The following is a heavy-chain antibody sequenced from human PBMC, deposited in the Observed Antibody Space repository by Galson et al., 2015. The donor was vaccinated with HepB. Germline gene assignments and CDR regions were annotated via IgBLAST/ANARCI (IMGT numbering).Heavy chain of an antibody. D-gene: IGHD3-22*01. CDR3: AKLHDSSGFGTFDI. Sequence: QSGAEVKKPGESLKISCTGSGYKFFSYWIGWVRQMPGKGLEWMGIISPADSDTKYSPSFQGQVTISADKSISTAYLQWSRLKASDTAMYYCAKLHDSSGFGTFDIWGQGTLVTVSS. V-gene: IGHV5-51*03. J-gene: IGHJ3*02. CDR1: GYKFFSYW. CDR2: ISPADSDT.